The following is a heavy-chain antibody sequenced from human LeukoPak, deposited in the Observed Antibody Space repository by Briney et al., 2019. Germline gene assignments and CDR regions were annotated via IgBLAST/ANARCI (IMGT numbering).Heavy chain of an antibody. V-gene: IGHV4-4*07. CDR3: ARGPVYCSSTSCSIDY. J-gene: IGHJ4*02. CDR1: GGSISSYY. D-gene: IGHD2-2*01. Sequence: SETLSLTCTVSGGSISSYYWSWIRQPAGKGLEWIGRIYTSGSTNYNPSLKSRVTMSVDTSKNQFSLKLSSVTAADTAVYYCARGPVYCSSTSCSIDYWGQGTLVTVSP. CDR2: IYTSGST.